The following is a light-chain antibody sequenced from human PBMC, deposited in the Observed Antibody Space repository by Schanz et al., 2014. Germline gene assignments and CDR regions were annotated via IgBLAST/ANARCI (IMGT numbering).Light chain of an antibody. V-gene: IGLV2-23*01. CDR2: EGT. Sequence: QSVLTQPASVSGSPGQSITISCTGTNSDVGSYNLVSWYQQHPGKAPKLMIYEGTKRPSGVSNRFSASKSGNTASLTISRLQAEDEADYYCCSYAGSSTLVFGGGTKLTVL. CDR3: CSYAGSSTLV. J-gene: IGLJ2*01. CDR1: NSDVGSYNL.